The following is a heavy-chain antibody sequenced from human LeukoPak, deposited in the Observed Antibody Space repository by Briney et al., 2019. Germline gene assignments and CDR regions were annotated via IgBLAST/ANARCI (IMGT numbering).Heavy chain of an antibody. D-gene: IGHD7-27*01. Sequence: ASVTVSFKALGYTFTDHYFHWLRQAPGQGIEWMGWIHPGRGDTNIAQKFQGRVSLTRDMSISTAYMELSRLTSDDTAVYYCARDHNWGPDYWGQGTLVSVS. CDR1: GYTFTDHY. J-gene: IGHJ4*02. CDR2: IHPGRGDT. CDR3: ARDHNWGPDY. V-gene: IGHV1-2*02.